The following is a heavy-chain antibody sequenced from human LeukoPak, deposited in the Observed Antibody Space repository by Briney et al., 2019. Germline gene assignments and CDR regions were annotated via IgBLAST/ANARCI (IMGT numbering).Heavy chain of an antibody. Sequence: GTSLRLSCAASGFTFTSYGMHWVRQAPGKGLEWVALITYDGYYKYYSDSVKGRFTISSDTSKNTLYLQMNSLRAEDTAVYYCARGGSYLLDWGQGTLVTVSS. J-gene: IGHJ4*02. D-gene: IGHD1-26*01. V-gene: IGHV3-30*03. CDR1: GFTFTSYG. CDR3: ARGGSYLLD. CDR2: ITYDGYYK.